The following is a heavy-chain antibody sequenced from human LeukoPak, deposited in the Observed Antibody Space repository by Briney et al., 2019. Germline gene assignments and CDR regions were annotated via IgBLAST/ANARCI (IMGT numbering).Heavy chain of an antibody. V-gene: IGHV3-7*01. CDR1: GFTLSSYW. Sequence: GGSLRLSCAASGFTLSSYWMSWVRQAPGKGLEWVANIKQDGSGKYYVDSVKGRFTISRDNAKNSLYLQMNSLRAEDTAGYYCSGDEGALLEYLNHIVYWGERTLVTVSS. CDR3: SGDEGALLEYLNHIVY. J-gene: IGHJ4*02. D-gene: IGHD3-3*02. CDR2: IKQDGSGK.